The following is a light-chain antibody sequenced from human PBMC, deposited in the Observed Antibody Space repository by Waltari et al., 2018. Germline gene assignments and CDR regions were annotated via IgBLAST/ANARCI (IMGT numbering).Light chain of an antibody. CDR2: DVT. CDR1: STDVGRSNY. J-gene: IGLJ2*01. CDR3: NSHSTTTPVV. Sequence: QSALTQPASVSGSPGQSITIPCTGTSTDVGRSNYVSRYQQHPGKAPQLIIYDVTQRPSGISTRFSGSKSGNTASLTISGLQAEDEADYFCNSHSTTTPVVFGGGTKVTVL. V-gene: IGLV2-14*03.